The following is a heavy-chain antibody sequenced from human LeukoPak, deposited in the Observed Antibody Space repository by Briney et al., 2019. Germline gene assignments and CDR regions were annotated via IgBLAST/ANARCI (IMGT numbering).Heavy chain of an antibody. CDR3: AKDLGAAIAY. CDR2: ISGSGGST. Sequence: GGSLRLSCAASGFTFSSYTMGWVRQAPGKGLEWVSAISGSGGSTYYADSVKGRFTISRDNSKNTLYLQMNSLRAEDTAVYYCAKDLGAAIAYWGQGTLVTVSS. D-gene: IGHD2-15*01. J-gene: IGHJ4*02. V-gene: IGHV3-23*01. CDR1: GFTFSSYT.